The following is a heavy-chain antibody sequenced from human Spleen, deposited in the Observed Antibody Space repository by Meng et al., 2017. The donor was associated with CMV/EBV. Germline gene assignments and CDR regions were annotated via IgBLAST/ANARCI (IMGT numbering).Heavy chain of an antibody. Sequence: GGSLRLSCAASGFTFSSYWMSWVRQAPGKGLEWVANIKEDGSEKYYVDSVKGRFTISRDKAKNSLYLQRNSLRAEDTAVYYCARDDLAVAGYYYGMDVWGQGTTVTVSS. V-gene: IGHV3-7*01. J-gene: IGHJ6*02. CDR3: ARDDLAVAGYYYGMDV. D-gene: IGHD6-19*01. CDR2: IKEDGSEK. CDR1: GFTFSSYW.